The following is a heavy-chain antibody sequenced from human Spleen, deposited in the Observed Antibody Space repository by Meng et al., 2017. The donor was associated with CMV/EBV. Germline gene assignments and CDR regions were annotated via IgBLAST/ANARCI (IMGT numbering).Heavy chain of an antibody. V-gene: IGHV1-18*01. D-gene: IGHD2-21*01. Sequence: FNSYGITWVRQAPGQGLEWVGWIRSYNSNTNYAQKFLGRVTLTTDTSTSIAYMELRSLRSDDTAVYYCATIAYCGGDCYKVHPLYDHWGQGTLVTVSS. J-gene: IGHJ5*02. CDR1: FNSYG. CDR2: IRSYNSNT. CDR3: ATIAYCGGDCYKVHPLYDH.